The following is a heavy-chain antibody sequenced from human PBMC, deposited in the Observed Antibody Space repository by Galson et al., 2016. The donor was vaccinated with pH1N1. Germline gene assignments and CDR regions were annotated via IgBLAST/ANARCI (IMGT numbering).Heavy chain of an antibody. CDR2: ISAYNGNT. V-gene: IGHV1-18*01. J-gene: IGHJ6*02. D-gene: IGHD4-23*01. CDR1: GYTFTRYG. CDR3: ARDSRGGNCQYGMDV. Sequence: SVKVSCKASGYTFTRYGITWVRQAPGQGLEWMGWISAYNGNTKYAQKVQGRVTMTTDTSTSTAYMELRTLRSDDTAGYYCARDSRGGNCQYGMDVWGQGTTVTVSS.